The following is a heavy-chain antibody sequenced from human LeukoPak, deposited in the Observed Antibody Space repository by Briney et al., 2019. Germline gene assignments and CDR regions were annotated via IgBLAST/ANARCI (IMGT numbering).Heavy chain of an antibody. CDR1: GGSISSSSYY. J-gene: IGHJ4*02. CDR3: ARGVTMNDY. CDR2: IYYSGST. V-gene: IGHV4-39*01. D-gene: IGHD3-22*01. Sequence: SETLSLTCTVSGGSISSSSYYWGWIRQPPGKGLEWIGSIYYSGSTYYNPSLKSRVTISVDTSKNQFSLKLSSVTAADTAVYYCARGVTMNDYWGQGTLVTVSS.